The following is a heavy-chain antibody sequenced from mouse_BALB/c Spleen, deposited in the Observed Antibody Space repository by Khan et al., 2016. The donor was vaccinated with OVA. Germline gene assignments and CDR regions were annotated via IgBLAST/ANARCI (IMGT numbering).Heavy chain of an antibody. V-gene: IGHV1S132*01. CDR3: ARGDYNNTCVFGY. D-gene: IGHD2-13*01. CDR1: GYIFTSYW. Sequence: QVQLQQSGAELVRPGASVKLSCKTSGYIFTSYWIHWVKQRSGQGLEWIARLYPGTGSIHYSEKFKGKVTLTADKSSSTAYMRLSSLKSEDSAIYFCARGDYNNTCVFGYWGQGTLVTVSA. J-gene: IGHJ3*01. CDR2: LYPGTGSI.